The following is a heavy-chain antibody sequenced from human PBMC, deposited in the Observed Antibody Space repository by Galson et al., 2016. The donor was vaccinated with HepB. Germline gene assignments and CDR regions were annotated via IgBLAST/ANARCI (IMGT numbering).Heavy chain of an antibody. V-gene: IGHV4-61*01. J-gene: IGHJ4*02. CDR1: GGSLSRGSYY. Sequence: SETLSLTCTVSGGSLSRGSYYWSWIRQPPGKGLEWIGEINHSGSTNYNPSLKSRVTISVDTSKNQFSLKLSSVTAAGTAVYYCARGLGVVTAGLWGQGTLVTVSS. CDR2: INHSGST. D-gene: IGHD2-21*02. CDR3: ARGLGVVTAGL.